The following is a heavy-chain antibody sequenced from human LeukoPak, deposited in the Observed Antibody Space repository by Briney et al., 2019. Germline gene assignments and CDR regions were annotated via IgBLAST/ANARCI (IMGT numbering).Heavy chain of an antibody. D-gene: IGHD3-9*01. V-gene: IGHV3-48*02. CDR3: ARDYDWAFDL. CDR1: GFPFSSHV. Sequence: GGSLRLSCAASGFPFSSHVLSWVRQAPGKGLEWIAYINHNGEAIYYPDFVKGRFIISRDNAKNSLFLQMNDLRDEDTAVYYCARDYDWAFDLWGQGTRVTVSS. CDR2: INHNGEAI. J-gene: IGHJ4*02.